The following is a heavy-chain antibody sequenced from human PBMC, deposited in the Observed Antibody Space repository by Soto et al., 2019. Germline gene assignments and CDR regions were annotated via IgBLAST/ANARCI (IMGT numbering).Heavy chain of an antibody. CDR3: ATVLAAAGTLEWFDP. J-gene: IGHJ5*02. CDR1: GFTFSSYA. Sequence: GGSLRLSCAASGFTFSSYAMSWVRQAPGKGLEWVSAISGSGGSTYYADSVKGRFTISRDNSKNTLYLQMNSLGAEDTAVYYCATVLAAAGTLEWFDPWGQGTLVTVSS. CDR2: ISGSGGST. V-gene: IGHV3-23*01. D-gene: IGHD6-13*01.